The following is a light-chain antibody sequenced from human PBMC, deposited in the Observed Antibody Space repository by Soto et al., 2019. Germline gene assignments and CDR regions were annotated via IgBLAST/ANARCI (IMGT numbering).Light chain of an antibody. V-gene: IGKV4-1*01. CDR3: QQYYRSRT. Sequence: DIVMTQSPDSLAVSLGERATIACKSSQSVLYSSNNKNYLAWYQQKPGQPPKLLIYWASTRETGVPDRFTGSWSGTDFTLTISSLRAEDVAVYYCQQYYRSRTFGQGTKVEIK. CDR1: QSVLYSSNNKNY. J-gene: IGKJ1*01. CDR2: WAS.